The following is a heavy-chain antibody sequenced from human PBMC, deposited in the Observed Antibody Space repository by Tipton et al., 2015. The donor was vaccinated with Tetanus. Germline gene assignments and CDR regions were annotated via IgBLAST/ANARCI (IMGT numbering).Heavy chain of an antibody. D-gene: IGHD1-1*01. Sequence: QVQLVQSGSELKKPGASVKVSCKASGYTFTGFPMNWVRQAPGQGLEWMGWINSNTGNPTYAQGFTGRFVFSVDTSVSTAYLQISGLKAEDTAVYYCARDWTGTGVDDAFDLWGQGTVVTVSS. CDR3: ARDWTGTGVDDAFDL. CDR2: INSNTGNP. CDR1: GYTFTGFP. J-gene: IGHJ3*01. V-gene: IGHV7-4-1*02.